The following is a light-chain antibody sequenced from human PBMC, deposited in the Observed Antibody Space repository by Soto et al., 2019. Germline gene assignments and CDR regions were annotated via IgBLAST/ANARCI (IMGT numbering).Light chain of an antibody. CDR1: QSVSSNF. J-gene: IGKJ1*01. CDR2: GAS. CDR3: HQYGSSTRT. V-gene: IGKV3-20*01. Sequence: EIVLTQSPGTLSLSPGDRATLSCRARQSVSSNFLAWYQQKPGQAPRLLIYGASIRATGIPDRFSGSGSGTDFTLTIRRLEPEDFAMYFCHQYGSSTRTFGQGTKVALK.